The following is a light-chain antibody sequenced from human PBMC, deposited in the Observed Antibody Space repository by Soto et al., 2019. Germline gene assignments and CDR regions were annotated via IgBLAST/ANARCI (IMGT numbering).Light chain of an antibody. Sequence: EIVMTQSPATLSVSPGERATLSCRASQSVSSNLAWYQQKPGQAPRLLIYGASTRATGIPARFSGSGSGTEVTLTIISLQSEDFAVYYCQQYNNWPLTWTFGQGTKVEIK. J-gene: IGKJ1*01. CDR1: QSVSSN. CDR3: QQYNNWPLTWT. CDR2: GAS. V-gene: IGKV3-15*01.